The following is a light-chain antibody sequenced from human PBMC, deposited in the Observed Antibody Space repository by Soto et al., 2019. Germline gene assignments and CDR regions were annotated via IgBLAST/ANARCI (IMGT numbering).Light chain of an antibody. CDR2: DAS. Sequence: EIVLTQSPATLSLSPGERATLSCRPSQNVSSYLAWYQQKLGQAPRLLIYDASNRATGIPARFSGSGSGTDFTLTISSLEPEDFAVYYCQQRSNWPPTFGQGTRLEIK. CDR3: QQRSNWPPT. V-gene: IGKV3-11*01. CDR1: QNVSSY. J-gene: IGKJ5*01.